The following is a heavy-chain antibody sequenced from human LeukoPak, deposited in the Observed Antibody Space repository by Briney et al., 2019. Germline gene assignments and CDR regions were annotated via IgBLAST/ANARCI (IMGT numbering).Heavy chain of an antibody. CDR3: AREDRSDAFDS. CDR2: IGSGGRHI. CDR1: GFSFSTYE. V-gene: IGHV3-48*03. Sequence: PGGSLRLSCAASGFSFSTYEMSWARQAPGKGLEWVSYIGSGGRHIYYAASVEGRFTVSRDNAKNSLYLQFNGLTAEDTAVYYCAREDRSDAFDSWGQGTLVTVSS. D-gene: IGHD1-26*01. J-gene: IGHJ4*02.